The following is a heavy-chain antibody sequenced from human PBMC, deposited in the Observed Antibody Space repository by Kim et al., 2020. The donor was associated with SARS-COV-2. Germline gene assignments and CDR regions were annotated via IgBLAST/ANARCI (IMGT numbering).Heavy chain of an antibody. CDR3: AKDQFWVRGVTPGAFDI. CDR2: IYSGGSST. D-gene: IGHD3-10*01. V-gene: IGHV3-23*03. CDR1: GFTFSSYA. J-gene: IGHJ3*02. Sequence: GGSLRLSCAASGFTFSSYAMSWVRQAPGKGLEWVSVIYSGGSSTYYADSVKGRFTISRDNSKNTLYLQMNSLRAEDTAVYYCAKDQFWVRGVTPGAFDIWGQGTMVTVSS.